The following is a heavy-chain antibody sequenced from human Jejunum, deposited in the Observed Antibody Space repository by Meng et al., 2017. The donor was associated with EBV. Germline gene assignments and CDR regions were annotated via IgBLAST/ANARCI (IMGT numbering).Heavy chain of an antibody. CDR1: SDSISNSNW. CDR2: VYHSGST. J-gene: IGHJ4*02. V-gene: IGHV4-4*02. D-gene: IGHD1-1*01. CDR3: ARASLERLLEY. Sequence: QVQLQESGPGLVKPSXXXXLTCPVSSDSISNSNWWSWVRQPPGKGLEWIGEVYHSGSTYYNPSLESRVTISIDTSKSQFSLSLNSVTAADTAVYYCARASLERLLEYWGQGTLVTVSS.